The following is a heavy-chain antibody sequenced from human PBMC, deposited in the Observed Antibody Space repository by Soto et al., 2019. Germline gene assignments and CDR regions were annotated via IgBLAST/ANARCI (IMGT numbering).Heavy chain of an antibody. D-gene: IGHD2-15*01. CDR2: INPETGGA. V-gene: IGHV1-2*02. J-gene: IGHJ5*02. CDR3: ARDLATSHNWFDP. CDR1: GYTFTGYY. Sequence: QVQLVQSGAEVKKPGASMKVSCKASGYTFTGYYIHWVRQAPGQGLQWVGWINPETGGANYAQNFQGRVIMTRDTSISTAYMELRSLRSDDTAVYYCARDLATSHNWFDPWGQGTLVTVSS.